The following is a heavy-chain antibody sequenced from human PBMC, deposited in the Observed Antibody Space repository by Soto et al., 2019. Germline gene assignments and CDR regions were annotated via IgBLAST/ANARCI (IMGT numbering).Heavy chain of an antibody. CDR3: ARDQGRRTPVSP. D-gene: IGHD1-1*01. J-gene: IGHJ5*02. CDR2: INPNSGGT. Sequence: ASVKVSCKXSGYTFTGYYMHWVRQAPGQGLEWMGWINPNSGGTNYAQKFQGRVTMTRDTSISPAYMELSRLRSDDTAVYYCARDQGRRTPVSPLGQGTLVTVSS. CDR1: GYTFTGYY. V-gene: IGHV1-2*02.